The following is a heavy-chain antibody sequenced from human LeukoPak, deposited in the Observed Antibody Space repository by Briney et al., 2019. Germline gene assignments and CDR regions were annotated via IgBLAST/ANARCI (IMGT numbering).Heavy chain of an antibody. CDR1: GFTFSSYE. CDR2: ISKSDSTI. J-gene: IGHJ4*02. Sequence: GGSLRLSCAASGFTFSSYEMNWVRQAPGKGLEWVSYISKSDSTIYYADSVKGRFTISRDNAKNSLYLQMNSLRAEDTAVYYCARGAHKRDDYGGFFDYWGQGTLVTVSS. V-gene: IGHV3-48*03. D-gene: IGHD4-23*01. CDR3: ARGAHKRDDYGGFFDY.